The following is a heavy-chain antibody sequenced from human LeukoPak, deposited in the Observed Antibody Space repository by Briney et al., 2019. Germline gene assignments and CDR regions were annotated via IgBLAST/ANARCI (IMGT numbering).Heavy chain of an antibody. D-gene: IGHD3-3*01. Sequence: SVKVSCKASGGTFSSYAISWVRQAPGQGLEWMGRIIPILGIANYAQKFQGRVTITAGKSTSTAYMELSSLRSEDTAVYYCATDNPSLGVGYFDYWGQGTLVTVSS. CDR3: ATDNPSLGVGYFDY. CDR1: GGTFSSYA. J-gene: IGHJ4*02. V-gene: IGHV1-69*04. CDR2: IIPILGIA.